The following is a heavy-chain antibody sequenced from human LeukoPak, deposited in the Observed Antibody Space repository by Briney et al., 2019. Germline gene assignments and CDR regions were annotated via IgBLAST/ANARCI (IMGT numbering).Heavy chain of an antibody. V-gene: IGHV4-34*01. D-gene: IGHD6-6*01. CDR1: GFTFSSYS. J-gene: IGHJ4*02. CDR2: INHSGST. Sequence: GSLRLSCAASGFTFSSYSMNWVRQAPGKGLEWIGEINHSGSTNYNPPLKSRVTISVDTSKNQFSLKLSSVTAADTAVYYCARPLNSSSSPWSFDYWGQGTLVTVSS. CDR3: ARPLNSSSSPWSFDY.